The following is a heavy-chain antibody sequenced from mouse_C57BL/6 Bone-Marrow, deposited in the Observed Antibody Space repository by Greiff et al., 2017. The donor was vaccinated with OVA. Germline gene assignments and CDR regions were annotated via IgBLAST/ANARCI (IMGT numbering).Heavy chain of an antibody. CDR3: ARILLRYYAMDY. J-gene: IGHJ4*01. CDR1: GFTFSDYG. CDR2: ISSGSSTI. D-gene: IGHD1-1*01. Sequence: EVMLVESGGGLVKPGGSLKLSCAASGFTFSDYGMHWVRQAPEKGLEWVAYISSGSSTIYYADTVKGRFTISRDNAKNTLFLQMTSLRFEDTAMYYCARILLRYYAMDYWGQGTSVTVSS. V-gene: IGHV5-17*01.